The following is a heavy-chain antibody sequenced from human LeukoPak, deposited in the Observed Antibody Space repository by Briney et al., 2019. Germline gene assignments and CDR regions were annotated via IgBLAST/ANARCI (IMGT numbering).Heavy chain of an antibody. J-gene: IGHJ6*02. CDR2: IYYSGST. V-gene: IGHV4-31*03. CDR1: GGSISSGGYY. CDR3: ARARWVTMVRGVPLYYYYYGMDV. D-gene: IGHD3-10*01. Sequence: SETLSLTCTVSGGSISSGGYYWSWIRQHPGKGLQWIGYIYYSGSTYYNPSLKSRVTISVDTSKNQFSLKLSSVTAADTAVYYCARARWVTMVRGVPLYYYYYGMDVWGQGTTVTVSS.